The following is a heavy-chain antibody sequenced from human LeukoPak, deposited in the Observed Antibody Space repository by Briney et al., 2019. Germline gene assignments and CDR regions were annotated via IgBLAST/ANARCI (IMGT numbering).Heavy chain of an antibody. V-gene: IGHV3-48*03. CDR2: ISSSGSTI. CDR1: GFTFSSYE. D-gene: IGHD2-8*01. J-gene: IGHJ5*02. CDR3: ARDSQPYCTNGICYTKYNWFDP. Sequence: GWSLRLSCAASGFTFSSYEMNWVRQAPGKGLEWASYISSSGSTIYYADSVKGRFTISRDNAKNSLYLQMNSLRAEDTAVYYCARDSQPYCTNGICYTKYNWFDPWGQGTLVTVSS.